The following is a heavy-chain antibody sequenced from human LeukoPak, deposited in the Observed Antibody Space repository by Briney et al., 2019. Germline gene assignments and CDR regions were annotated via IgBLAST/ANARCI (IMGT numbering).Heavy chain of an antibody. D-gene: IGHD1-26*01. CDR3: ARDTDSWARPDAFDI. Sequence: PGGSLRLSCAASGFTFSDYYMSWIRQAPGKGLEWVSYISSSGSTIYYADSVKGRFTISRDNAKNSLYLQMNSLRAEDTAVYYCARDTDSWARPDAFDIWGQGTMVTVSS. CDR2: ISSSGSTI. CDR1: GFTFSDYY. J-gene: IGHJ3*02. V-gene: IGHV3-11*04.